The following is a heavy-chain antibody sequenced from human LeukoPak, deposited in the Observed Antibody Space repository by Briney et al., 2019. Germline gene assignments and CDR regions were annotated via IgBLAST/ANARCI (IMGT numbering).Heavy chain of an antibody. CDR3: VSGNNCNY. Sequence: GGSLRLSCAASGFTFSSYNMNWVRQAPGKGLECVSYISSSSSTIYYADSVKGRFTISRDNAKNSLYLPMNSLRAEDTAVYYCVSGNNCNYWGQGTLVTVSS. CDR2: ISSSSSTI. V-gene: IGHV3-48*01. J-gene: IGHJ4*02. D-gene: IGHD1-20*01. CDR1: GFTFSSYN.